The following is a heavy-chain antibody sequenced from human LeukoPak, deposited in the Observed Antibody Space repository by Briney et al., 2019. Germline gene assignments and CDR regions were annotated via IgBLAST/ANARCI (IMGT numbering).Heavy chain of an antibody. J-gene: IGHJ5*02. CDR1: GFTFSSYG. CDR2: IWYDGSNK. Sequence: PGGSLRLSCAASGFTFSSYGMHWVRQAPGKGLEWVAVIWYDGSNKYYADSVKGRFTISRDNSKNTLYLQMNSLRSEDTAVYYCASANITMVRGVIIYNWFDPWGQGTLVTVSS. V-gene: IGHV3-33*01. D-gene: IGHD3-10*01. CDR3: ASANITMVRGVIIYNWFDP.